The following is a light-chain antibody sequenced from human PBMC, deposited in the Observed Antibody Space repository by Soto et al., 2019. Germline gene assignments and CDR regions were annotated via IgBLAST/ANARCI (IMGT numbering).Light chain of an antibody. CDR1: QSVSSSY. Sequence: EIVMTQSPATLSVSPGERATLSCRASQSVSSSYLAWYQQKPGQAPRLLIYDASNRATGIPARFSGSGSGTDFTLTISRLEPEDLGIENWSPRSNWPRWKFGQGTKLDIK. J-gene: IGKJ1*01. V-gene: IGKV3D-20*02. CDR2: DAS. CDR3: SPRSNWPRWK.